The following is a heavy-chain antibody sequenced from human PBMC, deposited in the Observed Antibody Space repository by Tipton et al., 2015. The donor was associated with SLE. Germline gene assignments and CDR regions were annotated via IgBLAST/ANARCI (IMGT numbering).Heavy chain of an antibody. J-gene: IGHJ3*02. D-gene: IGHD1-26*01. CDR2: IYGGGST. CDR1: GFTVSSNY. V-gene: IGHV3-53*05. Sequence: GSLRLSCAASGFTVSSNYMSWVRQAPGKGLEWVSGIYGGGSTYYADSVKGRFTIARDNSKNTLYLQMNSLRAEDTAVYYCAREGGSRAFDIWGQGTRVTVSS. CDR3: AREGGSRAFDI.